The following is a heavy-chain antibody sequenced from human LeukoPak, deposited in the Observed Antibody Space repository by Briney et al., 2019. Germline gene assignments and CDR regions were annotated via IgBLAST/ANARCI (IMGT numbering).Heavy chain of an antibody. Sequence: GGSLRLSCAASGFTFSIYWMHWVRQAPGKGLVWVSRINSDGSSTYYADSVTGRFTISRDNSKNTLWLQMNSLRAEDTAVYYCAKDVYSSVWYYFDHWGQGTLVTVSS. V-gene: IGHV3-74*01. CDR2: INSDGSST. D-gene: IGHD6-19*01. CDR3: AKDVYSSVWYYFDH. CDR1: GFTFSIYW. J-gene: IGHJ4*02.